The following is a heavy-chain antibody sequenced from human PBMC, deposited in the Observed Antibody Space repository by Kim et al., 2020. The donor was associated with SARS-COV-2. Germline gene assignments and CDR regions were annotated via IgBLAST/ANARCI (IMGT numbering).Heavy chain of an antibody. CDR1: GFSFSIYG. J-gene: IGHJ6*03. CDR2: ISYDGSNE. V-gene: IGHV3-30*18. CDR3: AKVSSSYTYFYYMDV. D-gene: IGHD3-16*01. Sequence: GGSLRLSCAASGFSFSIYGMHWVRLAPGKGLEWMAFISYDGSNEYYPDSVKGRLTISRDNSKNTLYLQMSSLRAEDTAVYYCAKVSSSYTYFYYMDVWGKGTTVTVSS.